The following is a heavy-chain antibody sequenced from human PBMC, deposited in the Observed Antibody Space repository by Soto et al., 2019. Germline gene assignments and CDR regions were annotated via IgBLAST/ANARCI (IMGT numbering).Heavy chain of an antibody. Sequence: RGSLRLSCAASGSTFSSDGMHWVRQAPGKGLEWVAVILYDGSKKYYADSMKGRFTISRDNSKNTLYLQMNSLRAEDTAFYYCAKDRGALRWSEEHYYFDYWGQGALVTVSS. CDR2: ILYDGSKK. D-gene: IGHD3-16*01. CDR3: AKDRGALRWSEEHYYFDY. V-gene: IGHV3-30*18. CDR1: GSTFSSDG. J-gene: IGHJ4*02.